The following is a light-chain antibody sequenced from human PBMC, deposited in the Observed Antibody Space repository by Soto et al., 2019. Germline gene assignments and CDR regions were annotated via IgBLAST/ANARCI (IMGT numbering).Light chain of an antibody. V-gene: IGLV2-14*03. CDR2: DVS. CDR1: SSDVGGYNS. Sequence: QSVLTQPASLSGSPGQSITISCTGTSSDVGGYNSVSWYQQHPGKAPKLMIYDVSNRPSGVSNRFSGSKSGNTASLTISGLQAEDEADYYCSSYTSRSTVVFGGGTQLTVL. CDR3: SSYTSRSTVV. J-gene: IGLJ2*01.